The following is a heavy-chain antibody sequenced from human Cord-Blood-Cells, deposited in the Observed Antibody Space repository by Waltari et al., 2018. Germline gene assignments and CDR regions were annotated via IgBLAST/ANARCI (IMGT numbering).Heavy chain of an antibody. CDR1: AFTFSSYA. Sequence: QVQLVESGGGVVQPGRSLRLSWAASAFTFSSYAMHWVRQAPGKGLEWVAVISYDGSNKYYADSVKGRFTISRDNSKNTLYLQMNSLRAEDTAVYYCAFLDYWGQGTLVTVSS. CDR3: AFLDY. J-gene: IGHJ4*02. V-gene: IGHV3-30-3*01. CDR2: ISYDGSNK.